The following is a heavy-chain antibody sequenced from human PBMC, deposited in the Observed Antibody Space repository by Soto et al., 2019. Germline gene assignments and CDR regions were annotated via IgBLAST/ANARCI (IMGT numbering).Heavy chain of an antibody. CDR3: VKDHLMNTVTTGGY. D-gene: IGHD4-17*01. CDR1: GFSLSNYG. Sequence: QVQLVESGGGVVQPGRSLRLSCAASGFSLSNYGMHWVRQAPGKGLEWVAVISYHGRDEYYAESVKGRFTISRDTSKNTLYLQMNTLRPEDTAVYYCVKDHLMNTVTTGGYWGQGSLVIVSA. CDR2: ISYHGRDE. V-gene: IGHV3-30*18. J-gene: IGHJ4*02.